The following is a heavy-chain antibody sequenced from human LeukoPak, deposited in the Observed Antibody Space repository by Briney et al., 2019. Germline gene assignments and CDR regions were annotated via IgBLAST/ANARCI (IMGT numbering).Heavy chain of an antibody. CDR3: ARAAGWFDP. Sequence: PGGSLRLSCAASGFTFSDYYMTWIRQAPGKGLEWVSYISRSSNNIHYANSVRGRFTISRDNAKNSVYLQMNSLRAEDTAIYYCARAAGWFDPWGQGTPVTVSS. J-gene: IGHJ5*02. V-gene: IGHV3-11*01. CDR1: GFTFSDYY. CDR2: ISRSSNNI.